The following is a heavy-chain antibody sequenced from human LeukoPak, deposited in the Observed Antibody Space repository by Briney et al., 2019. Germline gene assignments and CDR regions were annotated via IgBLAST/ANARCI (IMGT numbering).Heavy chain of an antibody. CDR1: GFTFSSYW. Sequence: GGSLRLSCAASGFTFSSYWMHWVRQVPGKGLLWVSRVNSDRRSTSYADSVKGRFTISRDNAKNTLYLQMNSLRAEDTAVYYCAKGSRDGYNTFQHWGQGTLVTVSS. CDR2: VNSDRRST. D-gene: IGHD5-24*01. CDR3: AKGSRDGYNTFQH. V-gene: IGHV3-74*01. J-gene: IGHJ1*01.